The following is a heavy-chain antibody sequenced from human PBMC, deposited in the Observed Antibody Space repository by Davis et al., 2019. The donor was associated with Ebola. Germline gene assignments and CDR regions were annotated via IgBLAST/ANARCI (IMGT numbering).Heavy chain of an antibody. CDR2: ISGSGDET. V-gene: IGHV3-23*01. Sequence: PGGSLRLSCVGSGFRFSYYAMTWVRQAPGKGLEWVSSISGSGDETYYADFVKGRFTMFRDNSRNTLYLQMNNLRAEDTAVYFCALIPQYSSGWHDWGQGTLVTVSS. CDR1: GFRFSYYA. D-gene: IGHD6-19*01. CDR3: ALIPQYSSGWHD. J-gene: IGHJ4*02.